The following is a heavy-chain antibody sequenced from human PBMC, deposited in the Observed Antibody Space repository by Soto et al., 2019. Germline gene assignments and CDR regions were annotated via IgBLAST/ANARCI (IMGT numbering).Heavy chain of an antibody. CDR1: GFTFDDYA. Sequence: PGGSLRLSCAASGFTFDDYAMHWVRQAPGKGLEWVSGISWNSGSIGYADSVKGRFTISRDNAKNSLYLQMNSLRAEDTALYYSAEHIGCWLAIDYWGQGTLVTVSS. CDR3: AEHIGCWLAIDY. V-gene: IGHV3-9*01. D-gene: IGHD6-19*01. CDR2: ISWNSGSI. J-gene: IGHJ4*02.